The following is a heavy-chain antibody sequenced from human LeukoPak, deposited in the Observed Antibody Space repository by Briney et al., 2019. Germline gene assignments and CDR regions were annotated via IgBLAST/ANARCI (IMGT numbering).Heavy chain of an antibody. Sequence: GGSLRLSCAASGFTFSSYAMSWVRQAPGKGLEWVSAISGSGGSTYYADSVKGRFTISGDNSKNTLYLQMNSLRAEDTAVYYCAKTQGYDFWSGYLNWFDPWGQGTLVTVSS. CDR3: AKTQGYDFWSGYLNWFDP. J-gene: IGHJ5*02. D-gene: IGHD3-3*01. CDR2: ISGSGGST. V-gene: IGHV3-23*01. CDR1: GFTFSSYA.